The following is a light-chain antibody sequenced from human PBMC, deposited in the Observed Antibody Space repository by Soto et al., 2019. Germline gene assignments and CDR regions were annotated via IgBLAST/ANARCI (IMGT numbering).Light chain of an antibody. CDR2: DAT. J-gene: IGKJ2*01. V-gene: IGKV1-5*01. Sequence: SQMTQSPSTLSASVGDRVTITCRADQSITRWLAWFQQKPGKAPSLLIYDATNLQPGVPSRFSGSGSGTEFTLTISCLQPDDFATYYCQQDNGYSHAFGQGTKVDIK. CDR3: QQDNGYSHA. CDR1: QSITRW.